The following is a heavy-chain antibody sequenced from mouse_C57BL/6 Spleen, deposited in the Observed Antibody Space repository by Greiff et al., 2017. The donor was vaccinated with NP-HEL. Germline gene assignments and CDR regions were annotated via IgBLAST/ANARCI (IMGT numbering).Heavy chain of an antibody. CDR3: ARGEKYYAMDY. CDR1: GYTFTSYW. CDR2: IHPNSGST. V-gene: IGHV1-64*01. Sequence: QVQLKQPGAELVKPGASVKLSCKASGYTFTSYWMHWVKQRPGQGLEWIGMIHPNSGSTNYNEKFKSKATLTVDKSSSTAYMQLSSLTSEDSAVYYCARGEKYYAMDYWGQGTSVTVSS. J-gene: IGHJ4*01.